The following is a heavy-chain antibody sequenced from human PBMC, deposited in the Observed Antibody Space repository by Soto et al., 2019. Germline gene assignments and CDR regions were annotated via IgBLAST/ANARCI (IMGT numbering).Heavy chain of an antibody. CDR3: VRGTPTPGLDI. D-gene: IGHD1-1*01. J-gene: IGHJ6*02. CDR1: GFDFTTFS. CDR2: ISPSSPYT. Sequence: LRLSCAASGFDFTTFSMNWVRQAPGKGLEWVSFISPSSPYTSYADSVKGRFIISGDNAENSVYLQMNSLRAEDTGVYYCVRGTPTPGLDIWGRGTTVT. V-gene: IGHV3-21*03.